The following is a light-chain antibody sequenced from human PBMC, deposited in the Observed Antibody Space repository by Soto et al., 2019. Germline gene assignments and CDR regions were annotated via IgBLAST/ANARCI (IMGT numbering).Light chain of an antibody. CDR2: SAS. V-gene: IGKV1-5*03. J-gene: IGKJ2*01. CDR3: QQYNAYPYT. Sequence: DIHMTQSPSTLSASLGDRVTITCRASQSIRSGLAWYQQKSGRAPKLLIYSASSLPGGVPSRFSGSGSGTEFTLTISSLQPDDFATYHCQQYNAYPYTFGQGTKLEIK. CDR1: QSIRSG.